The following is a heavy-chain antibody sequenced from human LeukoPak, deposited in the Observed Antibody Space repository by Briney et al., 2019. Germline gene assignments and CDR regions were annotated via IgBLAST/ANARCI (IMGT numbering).Heavy chain of an antibody. CDR1: GFTFSNAW. CDR2: IKSKTDGGTT. J-gene: IGHJ4*01. D-gene: IGHD3-22*01. V-gene: IGHV3-15*01. Sequence: PGGSLRLSCAASGFTFSNAWMSWVRQAPGKGLEWVGRIKSKTDGGTTDYAAPVKGRFTISRDDSKNTLYLQMNSLRVEDTAVYYCVREHYYDTRGYYYIPLDYWGHGTLVTVSS. CDR3: VREHYYDTRGYYYIPLDY.